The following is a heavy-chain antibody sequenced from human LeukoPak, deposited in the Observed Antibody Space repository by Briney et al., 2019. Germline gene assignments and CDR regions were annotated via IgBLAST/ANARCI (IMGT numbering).Heavy chain of an antibody. V-gene: IGHV1-69*05. CDR2: IIPIFGRA. D-gene: IGHD1-26*01. CDR1: GGTLSSYA. Sequence: SVKVSCKASGGTLSSYAINWVRQAPGQGPEWMGGIIPIFGRANYAQKFQGRVTMTTDESTSTAYMELSSLRSEDTAVYYCARVFARSGEISGSYFYYWGQGTLVTVSS. J-gene: IGHJ4*02. CDR3: ARVFARSGEISGSYFYY.